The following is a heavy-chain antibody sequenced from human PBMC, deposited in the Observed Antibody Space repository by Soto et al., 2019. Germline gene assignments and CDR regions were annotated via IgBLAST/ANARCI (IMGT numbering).Heavy chain of an antibody. J-gene: IGHJ4*02. CDR3: ARAGVVGATALDY. V-gene: IGHV4-30-2*01. CDR2: IYHSGST. D-gene: IGHD1-26*01. Sequence: TSETLSLTCAVSGGSISSGGYSWSWIRQPPGKGLEWIGYIYHSGSTYYNPSLKSRVTISVDRSKNQFSLKLSSVTAADTAVYYCARAGVVGATALDYWGQGTLVTVSS. CDR1: GGSISSGGYS.